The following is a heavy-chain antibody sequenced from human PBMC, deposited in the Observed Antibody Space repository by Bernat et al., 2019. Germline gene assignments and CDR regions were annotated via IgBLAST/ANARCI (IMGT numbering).Heavy chain of an antibody. D-gene: IGHD3-22*01. V-gene: IGHV3-23*01. CDR3: AKGLILIVVDNY. J-gene: IGHJ4*02. CDR1: GFTFSSYA. Sequence: EVHLLESGGGLVQPGGSLRLSCAASGFTFSSYAMSWVRQAPGMGLEWVLTITGSGGITYYADSVKGRFTISRDNSKNTLYLQMHSLRGEDTAVYYCAKGLILIVVDNYWGQGTLVTVSS. CDR2: ITGSGGIT.